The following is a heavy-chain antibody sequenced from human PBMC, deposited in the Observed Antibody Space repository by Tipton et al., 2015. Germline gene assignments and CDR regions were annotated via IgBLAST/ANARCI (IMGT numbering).Heavy chain of an antibody. V-gene: IGHV4-38-2*01. CDR1: GYSISSGYY. CDR2: LYFSGTT. D-gene: IGHD2-15*01. Sequence: TLSLTCDVSGYSISSGYYWSWIRQPPGKGLEWIGSLYFSGTTYYNPSLKSRVTISIDRFKNQVSLRLSSVTAADTAVYYCAAFCYGGNCPDYWGQGTLVIVSA. CDR3: AAFCYGGNCPDY. J-gene: IGHJ4*02.